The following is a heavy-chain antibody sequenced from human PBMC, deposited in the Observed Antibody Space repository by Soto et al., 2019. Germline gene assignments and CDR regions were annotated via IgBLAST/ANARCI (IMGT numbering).Heavy chain of an antibody. V-gene: IGHV1-58*01. CDR1: GFTFTSSA. Sequence: SVKVSCKASGFTFTSSAVQWVRQARGQRLEWIGWIVVGSGNTNYAQKFQERVTITRDMSTSTAYMELSSLRSEDTAVCYCAAPSAARAYYYYYGMDVWGQGTTVTVSS. CDR3: AAPSAARAYYYYYGMDV. D-gene: IGHD6-6*01. J-gene: IGHJ6*02. CDR2: IVVGSGNT.